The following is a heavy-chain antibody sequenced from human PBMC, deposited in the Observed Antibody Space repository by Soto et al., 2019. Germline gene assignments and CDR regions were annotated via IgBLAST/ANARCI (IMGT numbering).Heavy chain of an antibody. V-gene: IGHV1-46*01. CDR2: IDPRAGSA. CDR3: ARAGYYDSSGYAGFDI. J-gene: IGHJ3*02. Sequence: QLQLVQSGAEVKKPGASVRVSCKASGYTFTTYYLHWLRQAPGQGLEWMGIIDPRAGSASHAQNFQGRVTMTRDTSTRTVYMDLRSLRSEDTAVYYCARAGYYDSSGYAGFDIWGQGTMVTVSS. D-gene: IGHD3-22*01. CDR1: GYTFTTYY.